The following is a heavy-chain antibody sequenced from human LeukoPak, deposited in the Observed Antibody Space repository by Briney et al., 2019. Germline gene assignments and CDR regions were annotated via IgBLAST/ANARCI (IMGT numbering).Heavy chain of an antibody. J-gene: IGHJ4*02. Sequence: ASVKVSCKASGGTFSSYAISWVRQAPGQGLEWMGGIIPIFGTANYAQKFQGRVTITADESTSTAYMEPSSLRSEDTAVYYCASGPRVTIFGVDPYYFDYWGQGTLVTVSS. V-gene: IGHV1-69*13. CDR1: GGTFSSYA. CDR2: IIPIFGTA. CDR3: ASGPRVTIFGVDPYYFDY. D-gene: IGHD3-3*01.